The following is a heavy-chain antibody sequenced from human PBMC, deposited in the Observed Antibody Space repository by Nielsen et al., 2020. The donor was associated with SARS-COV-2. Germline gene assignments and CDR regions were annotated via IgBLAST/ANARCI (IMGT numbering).Heavy chain of an antibody. CDR1: GGSISSYY. D-gene: IGHD2-15*01. V-gene: IGHV4-59*01. J-gene: IGHJ5*02. CDR3: ARGGGQYCSGGSCYAYGGWFDP. CDR2: IYYSGST. Sequence: GSLRLSCTVSGGSISSYYWSWIRQPPGKGLEWIGYIYYSGSTNYNPSLKSRVTISVDTSKNQFSLKLSSVTAADTAVYYCARGGGQYCSGGSCYAYGGWFDPWGQGTLVTVSS.